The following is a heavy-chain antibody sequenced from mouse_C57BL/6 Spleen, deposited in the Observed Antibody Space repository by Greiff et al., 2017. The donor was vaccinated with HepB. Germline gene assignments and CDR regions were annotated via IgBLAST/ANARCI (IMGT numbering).Heavy chain of an antibody. CDR1: GFTFSDYG. Sequence: EVHLVESGGGLVKPGGSLKLSCAASGFTFSDYGMHWVRQAPEKGLEWVAYISSGSSTIYYADTVKGRFTISRDNAKNTLFLQMTSLRSEDTAMYYCARRTLYGSSHYFDYWGQGTTLTVSS. CDR3: ARRTLYGSSHYFDY. D-gene: IGHD1-1*01. V-gene: IGHV5-17*01. CDR2: ISSGSSTI. J-gene: IGHJ2*01.